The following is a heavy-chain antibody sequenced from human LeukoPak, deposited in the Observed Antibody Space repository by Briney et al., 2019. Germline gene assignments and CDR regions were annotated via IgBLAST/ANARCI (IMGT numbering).Heavy chain of an antibody. Sequence: GASVKVSCKASGYTFTGYYMHWVRQAPGQGLEWMGWINPNSGGTNYAQKFQGRVTMTRDTSISTAYMELSRLRSDDTAVYYCARGGITMIVVVPNAFDIWGQGTMVTVSS. CDR3: ARGGITMIVVVPNAFDI. J-gene: IGHJ3*02. V-gene: IGHV1-2*02. CDR1: GYTFTGYY. D-gene: IGHD3-22*01. CDR2: INPNSGGT.